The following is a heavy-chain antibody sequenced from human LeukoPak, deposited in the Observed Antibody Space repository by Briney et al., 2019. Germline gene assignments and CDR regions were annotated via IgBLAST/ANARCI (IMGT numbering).Heavy chain of an antibody. V-gene: IGHV3-33*01. J-gene: IGHJ4*02. CDR3: ARTMYQPVLYFDY. D-gene: IGHD2-2*01. CDR1: GFTFSSYG. CDR2: IWYDGSNK. Sequence: GGSLRLSCAASGFTFSSYGMHWVRQAPGTGLEWVAVIWYDGSNKYYVDSVKGRLTISRDNSKNTLYLKMNSLRAEDTAVYYCARTMYQPVLYFDYWGQGTLVTVSS.